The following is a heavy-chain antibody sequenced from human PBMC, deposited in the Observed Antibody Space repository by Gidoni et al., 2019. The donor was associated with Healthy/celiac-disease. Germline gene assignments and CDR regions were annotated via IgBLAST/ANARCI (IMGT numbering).Heavy chain of an antibody. V-gene: IGHV3-7*01. CDR3: ARKRGVIRPTAFDY. Sequence: EVQLVESGGGLVQPGGSLRLSCAASGFTFSSYWMSWVRQAPGKGLGWVANIKQDGSEKYYVDSVKGRFTISRDNAKNSLYLQMNSLRAEDTAVYYCARKRGVIRPTAFDYWGQGTLVTVSS. CDR2: IKQDGSEK. D-gene: IGHD3-10*01. J-gene: IGHJ4*02. CDR1: GFTFSSYW.